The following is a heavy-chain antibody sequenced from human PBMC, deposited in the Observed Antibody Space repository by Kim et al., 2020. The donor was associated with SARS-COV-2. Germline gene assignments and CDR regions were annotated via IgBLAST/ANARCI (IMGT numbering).Heavy chain of an antibody. CDR1: GGSVSSGSYY. D-gene: IGHD3-3*01. CDR2: IYYSGST. V-gene: IGHV4-61*01. Sequence: SETLSLTCTVSGGSVSSGSYYWSWIRQPPGKGLEWIGYIYYSGSTNYNPSLKSRVTISVDTSKNQFSLKLSSVTAADTAVYYCARNELSDITIFGVVSWNVAFHIWGQGTMVTVSS. CDR3: ARNELSDITIFGVVSWNVAFHI. J-gene: IGHJ3*02.